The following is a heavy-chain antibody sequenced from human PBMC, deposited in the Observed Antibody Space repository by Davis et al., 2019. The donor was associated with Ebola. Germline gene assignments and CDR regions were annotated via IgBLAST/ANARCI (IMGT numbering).Heavy chain of an antibody. CDR2: IIPILGIA. CDR3: ARDNNYDFWSGYSLYGMDV. CDR1: GGTFSSYA. J-gene: IGHJ6*02. D-gene: IGHD3-3*01. Sequence: SVKVSCKASGGTFSSYAISWVRQAPGQGLEWMGRIIPILGIANYAQKFQGRVTITADKSTSTAYMELSSLRSEDTAVYYCARDNNYDFWSGYSLYGMDVWGQGTTVTVSS. V-gene: IGHV1-69*04.